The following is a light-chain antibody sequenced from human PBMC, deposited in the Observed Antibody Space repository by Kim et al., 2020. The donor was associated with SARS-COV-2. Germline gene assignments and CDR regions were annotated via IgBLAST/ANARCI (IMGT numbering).Light chain of an antibody. Sequence: QRVTISCSGSRSNIGRNYVYWYQQLPGAAPKLLIYENYQRPSGVPDRFSGSKSGTSASLAISGLRSEDEADYYCAAWDNSLSVHYVFGTGTKVTVL. V-gene: IGLV1-47*01. J-gene: IGLJ1*01. CDR2: ENY. CDR3: AAWDNSLSVHYV. CDR1: RSNIGRNY.